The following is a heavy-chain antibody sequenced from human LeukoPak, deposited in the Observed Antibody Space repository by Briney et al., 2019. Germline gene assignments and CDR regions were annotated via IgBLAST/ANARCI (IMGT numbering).Heavy chain of an antibody. CDR2: ISGSGGST. CDR1: GFTFSSYA. Sequence: GGSPRLSCAASGFTFSSYAMSGVRQAPGKGLEWVSAISGSGGSTYYADSVKGRFTISRDNSKNTLYLQMNSLRAEDTAVYYCAKDPYSSSWYGIFDYWGQGTLVTVSS. D-gene: IGHD6-13*01. CDR3: AKDPYSSSWYGIFDY. J-gene: IGHJ4*02. V-gene: IGHV3-23*01.